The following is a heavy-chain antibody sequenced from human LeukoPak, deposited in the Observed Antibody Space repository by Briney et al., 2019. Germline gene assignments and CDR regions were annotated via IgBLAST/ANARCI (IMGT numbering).Heavy chain of an antibody. D-gene: IGHD6-19*01. J-gene: IGHJ4*02. V-gene: IGHV3-30*18. CDR2: ISYDGSNK. Sequence: GRSLRLSCAASGFTFSSYGMHWVRQAPGKGLEWVAVISYDGSNKYYADSVKGRFTISRDNSKNTLYLQMNSLRAEDTAAYYCAKSSKWLVLDYWGQGTLVTVSS. CDR3: AKSSKWLVLDY. CDR1: GFTFSSYG.